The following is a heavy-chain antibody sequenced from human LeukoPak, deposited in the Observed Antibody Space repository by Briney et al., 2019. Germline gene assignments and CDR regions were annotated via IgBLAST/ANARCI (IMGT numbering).Heavy chain of an antibody. CDR3: ARVHFSSSPYFDY. Sequence: GGSLRLSCAASGLTFSSYAMHWVRQAPGKGLEWVAVIWYDGSNKYYADSVKGRFTISRDNSKNTLYLQMNSLRAEDTAVYYCARVHFSSSPYFDYWGQGTLVTVSS. D-gene: IGHD6-6*01. CDR2: IWYDGSNK. J-gene: IGHJ4*02. V-gene: IGHV3-33*08. CDR1: GLTFSSYA.